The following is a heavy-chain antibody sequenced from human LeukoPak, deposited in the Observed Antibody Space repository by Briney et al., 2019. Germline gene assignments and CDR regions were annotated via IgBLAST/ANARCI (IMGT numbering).Heavy chain of an antibody. CDR2: IYYSGST. Sequence: SETLSLTCSVSGFSITTGYYWAWIRQPPGKGLEWIGSIYYSGSTYYNPSLKSRVTISVDTSKNQFSLKLSSVTAADTAVYYCARVALPGVYYFDYWGQGTLVTVSS. V-gene: IGHV4-38-2*02. CDR1: GFSITTGYY. D-gene: IGHD2-8*01. J-gene: IGHJ4*02. CDR3: ARVALPGVYYFDY.